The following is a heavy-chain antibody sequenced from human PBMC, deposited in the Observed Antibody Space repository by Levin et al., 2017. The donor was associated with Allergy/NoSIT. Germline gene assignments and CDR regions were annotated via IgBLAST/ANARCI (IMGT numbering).Heavy chain of an antibody. CDR2: MNPSSANK. V-gene: IGHV1-8*01. CDR1: GYSLTSYD. J-gene: IGHJ2*01. Sequence: ASVKVSCQASGYSLTSYDINWLRQAPGQGLEWMGWMNPSSANKGYAQQFEGRITLTRDTSTSTAYMELSGLRSDDTAVYYCARGRGGTLLGISISAYWYFDLWGRGSLVTVSS. D-gene: IGHD3-3*02. CDR3: ARGRGGTLLGISISAYWYFDL.